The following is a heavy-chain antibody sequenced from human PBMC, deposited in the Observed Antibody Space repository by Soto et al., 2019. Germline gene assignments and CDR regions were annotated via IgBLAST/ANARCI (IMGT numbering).Heavy chain of an antibody. CDR3: ATEWGELLWGYYYYGMDV. Sequence: WASVKVSCKVSGYTLTELSMHWVRQAPGKGLEWMGGFDPEDGETIYAQKFQGRVTMTEDTSTDTAYMELSSLRSEDTAVYYCATEWGELLWGYYYYGMDVWGQGTTVTVSS. D-gene: IGHD1-26*01. CDR2: FDPEDGET. CDR1: GYTLTELS. V-gene: IGHV1-24*01. J-gene: IGHJ6*02.